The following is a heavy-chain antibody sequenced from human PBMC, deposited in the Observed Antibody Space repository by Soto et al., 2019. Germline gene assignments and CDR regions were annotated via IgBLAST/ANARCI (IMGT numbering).Heavy chain of an antibody. CDR1: GYTFTSYA. Sequence: GASVKVSCKASGYTFTSYAMHWVRQAPGQRLEWMGWINAGNGNTKYSQKFQGRVTITRDTSASTAYMELSSLRSEDTAVYYCARTTLNYDFWSGHDAFDIWGQGTMVTVSS. D-gene: IGHD3-3*01. CDR2: INAGNGNT. CDR3: ARTTLNYDFWSGHDAFDI. V-gene: IGHV1-3*01. J-gene: IGHJ3*02.